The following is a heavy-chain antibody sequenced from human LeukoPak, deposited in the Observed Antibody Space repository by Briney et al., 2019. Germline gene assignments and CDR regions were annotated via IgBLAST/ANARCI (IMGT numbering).Heavy chain of an antibody. D-gene: IGHD5-18*01. J-gene: IGHJ4*02. CDR2: IYYSGST. Sequence: SETLSLTCTVSGGSISSSSYYWGWIRQPPGKGLEWIGSIYYSGSTYYNPSLKSRVTISVDTSKNQFSLKLSSVTAADTAVYYCARHVDTAMGLAAEPYFDYWGQGTLVTVSS. CDR1: GGSISSSSYY. CDR3: ARHVDTAMGLAAEPYFDY. V-gene: IGHV4-39*01.